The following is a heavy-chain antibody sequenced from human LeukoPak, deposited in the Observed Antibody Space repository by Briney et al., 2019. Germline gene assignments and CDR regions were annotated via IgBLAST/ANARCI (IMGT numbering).Heavy chain of an antibody. CDR2: IYYSGST. J-gene: IGHJ6*03. CDR3: ARAPYYYDSNYYYYYMDV. V-gene: IGHV4-39*07. CDR1: GGSISSSSYY. D-gene: IGHD3-22*01. Sequence: SETLSLTCTVSGGSISSSSYYWGWIRQPPGKGLEWIGSIYYSGSTYYNPSLKSRVTISVDTSKNQFSLKLSSVTAADTAVYYCARAPYYYDSNYYYYYMDVWGKGTTVTISS.